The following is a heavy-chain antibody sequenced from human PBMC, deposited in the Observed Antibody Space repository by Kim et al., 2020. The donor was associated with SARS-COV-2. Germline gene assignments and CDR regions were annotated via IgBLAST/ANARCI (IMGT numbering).Heavy chain of an antibody. D-gene: IGHD3-10*01. V-gene: IGHV3-74*01. Sequence: GGSLRLSCVASGFTFNRHWMHWVRRAPGKGLQWVSRIKSDGSDTTYADSVKGRFTISRDNAKSTLYLQLNSLGVEDTAVYYCASGGRETIYFGSGNYYNVPEFWGQGTLVTVSS. CDR1: GFTFNRHW. CDR2: IKSDGSDT. CDR3: ASGGRETIYFGSGNYYNVPEF. J-gene: IGHJ4*02.